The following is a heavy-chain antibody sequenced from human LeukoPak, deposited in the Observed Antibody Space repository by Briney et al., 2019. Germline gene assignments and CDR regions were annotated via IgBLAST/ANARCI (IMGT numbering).Heavy chain of an antibody. CDR3: ARSRGYYDSSGYYYLDY. Sequence: ASVKVSCKASGYTFTSYYMHWVRQAPCQGLEWMGIINPSGCSTSYAQKFQGRVTMTRDSSTSTVYMERSSLRSEDTAVYYCARSRGYYDSSGYYYLDYWGQGTLVTVSS. CDR2: INPSGCST. V-gene: IGHV1-46*01. D-gene: IGHD3-22*01. CDR1: GYTFTSYY. J-gene: IGHJ4*02.